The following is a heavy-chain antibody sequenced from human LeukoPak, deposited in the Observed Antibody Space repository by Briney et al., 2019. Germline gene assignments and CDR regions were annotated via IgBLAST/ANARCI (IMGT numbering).Heavy chain of an antibody. V-gene: IGHV3-7*05. CDR2: IKQDGSER. CDR1: EFTFSSYW. D-gene: IGHD3-22*01. CDR3: ARDRGGYYY. J-gene: IGHJ4*02. Sequence: GGSLRLSCAASEFTFSSYWMSWVRQAPGKGLEWVANIKQDGSERYYVDSVKGRFTISRDNAKNSLYLQMNSLRAEDTAVYYCARDRGGYYYWGQGTLVTVSS.